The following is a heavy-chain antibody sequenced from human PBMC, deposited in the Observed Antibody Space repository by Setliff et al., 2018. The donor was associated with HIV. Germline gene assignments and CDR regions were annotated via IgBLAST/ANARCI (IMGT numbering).Heavy chain of an antibody. J-gene: IGHJ6*03. CDR3: ARMAAAGRGHHYYYMDV. Sequence: KPSETLSLTCAVYGASFSNYYWGWVRQPPGKGLEWIGENNHSEDTNYNPSLKSRVTISVDTSKNQFSLKLSSVTAADTAVYFCARMAAAGRGHHYYYMDVWGKGTTVTVSS. CDR2: NNHSEDT. D-gene: IGHD6-13*01. V-gene: IGHV4-34*01. CDR1: GASFSNYY.